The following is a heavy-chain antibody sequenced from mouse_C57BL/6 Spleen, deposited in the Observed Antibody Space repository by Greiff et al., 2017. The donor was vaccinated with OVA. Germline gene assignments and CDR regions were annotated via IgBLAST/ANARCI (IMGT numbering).Heavy chain of an antibody. CDR1: GYTFTSYW. D-gene: IGHD2-3*01. J-gene: IGHJ4*01. CDR2: IHPNSGST. CDR3: ARGWLPHYAMDY. V-gene: IGHV1-64*01. Sequence: VQLRQPGAELVKPGASVKLSCKASGYTFTSYWMHWVKQRPGQGLEWIGMIHPNSGSTNYNEKFKSKATLTVDKSSSTAYMQLSSLTSEDSAVYYCARGWLPHYAMDYWGQGTSVTVSS.